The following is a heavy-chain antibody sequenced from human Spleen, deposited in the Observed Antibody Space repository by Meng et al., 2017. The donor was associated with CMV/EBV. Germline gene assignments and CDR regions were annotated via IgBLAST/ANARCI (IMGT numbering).Heavy chain of an antibody. CDR3: ARLIPAAMYYYYGMDV. V-gene: IGHV3-48*04. CDR2: INGGGRTI. J-gene: IGHJ6*02. Sequence: GGSLRLSCAASGFTFSSYSMNWVRQAPGKGLEWVSYINGGGRTIHYADSVKGRFTISRDNAKNSLYLQMNSLRAEDTAVYYCARLIPAAMYYYYGMDVWGQGTTVTVSS. CDR1: GFTFSSYS. D-gene: IGHD2-2*01.